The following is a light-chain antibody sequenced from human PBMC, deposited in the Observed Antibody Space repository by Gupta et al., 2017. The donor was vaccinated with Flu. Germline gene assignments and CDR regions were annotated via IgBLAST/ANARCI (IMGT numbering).Light chain of an antibody. Sequence: DIVMTQSPLSLPVTPGEPASISCRSSQSVLHDNGYNYLDWYLQKPGQSPQILIYLGSNRASGVPDRFSGSGSGTDFTLKISRVQAEDVGIYYCKQALQTPRTFGQGTKVEIK. CDR2: LGS. CDR1: QSVLHDNGYNY. CDR3: KQALQTPRT. V-gene: IGKV2-28*01. J-gene: IGKJ1*01.